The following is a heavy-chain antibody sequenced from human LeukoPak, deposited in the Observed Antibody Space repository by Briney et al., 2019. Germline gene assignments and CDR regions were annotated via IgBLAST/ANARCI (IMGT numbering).Heavy chain of an antibody. CDR2: IYTSGST. J-gene: IGHJ3*02. V-gene: IGHV4-4*07. Sequence: SETLSLTCTVSGGSISSYYWSWIRQPAGKGLEWIGRIYTSGSTNYNPSLKSRVTMSVDTSKNQFSLKLSSVTAADTAVYYYARDSSGWYVEDAFYIWGQGTMVTVSS. D-gene: IGHD6-19*01. CDR3: ARDSSGWYVEDAFYI. CDR1: GGSISSYY.